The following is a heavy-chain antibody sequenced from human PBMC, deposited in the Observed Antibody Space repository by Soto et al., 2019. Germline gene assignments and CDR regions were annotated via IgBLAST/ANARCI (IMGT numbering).Heavy chain of an antibody. CDR3: ARTVGAAYYFDF. Sequence: PSETLSLTCNVSGDSMTKYYWSWIRQPAGKGLEWIGRIYTSGSTNYNPSLKRRVTMSIDTSNNHFSLNLKSVTAADTAVYYCARTVGAAYYFDFWGPGALVTVSS. CDR2: IYTSGST. CDR1: GDSMTKYY. D-gene: IGHD1-26*01. V-gene: IGHV4-4*07. J-gene: IGHJ4*02.